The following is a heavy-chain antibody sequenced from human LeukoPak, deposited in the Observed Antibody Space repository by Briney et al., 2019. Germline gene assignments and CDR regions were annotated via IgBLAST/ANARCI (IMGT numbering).Heavy chain of an antibody. Sequence: TGGSLRLSCAASGFTFSSYAMSWVRQAPGKGLEWVSAISGSGGSRYYADSVKGRFTISRDNSQNTLYLQMNSLRAEDTAVYYCAKGGPQYYYDSSGYYFLDFWGQGTLVTVSS. J-gene: IGHJ4*02. D-gene: IGHD3-22*01. V-gene: IGHV3-23*01. CDR3: AKGGPQYYYDSSGYYFLDF. CDR1: GFTFSSYA. CDR2: ISGSGGSR.